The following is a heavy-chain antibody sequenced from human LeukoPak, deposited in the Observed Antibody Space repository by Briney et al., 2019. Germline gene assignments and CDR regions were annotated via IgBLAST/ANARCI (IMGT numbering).Heavy chain of an antibody. D-gene: IGHD6-13*01. V-gene: IGHV4-34*01. CDR3: ARLGSRSP. Sequence: SETLSLTCAVYGGSFSGYYWSWIRQPPGKGLVWIGEINHSGSTNYNPSLKSRVTISVDTSKNQFSLKLSSVTAADTAVYYCARLGSRSPWGQGTLVTVSS. J-gene: IGHJ5*02. CDR1: GGSFSGYY. CDR2: INHSGST.